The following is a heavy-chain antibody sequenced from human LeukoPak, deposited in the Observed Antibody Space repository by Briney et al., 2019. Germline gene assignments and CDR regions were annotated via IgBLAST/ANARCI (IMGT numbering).Heavy chain of an antibody. J-gene: IGHJ4*02. Sequence: PGGSLRLSCAASGFTFSSYEMNWVRQAPGKGLEWVSYISSSGSTIYYADSVKGRFTISRDNAKNSLYLQMNSLRAEDTAVYYCARAPGGYPPWYYFDYWGQGTLVTVSS. D-gene: IGHD1-26*01. V-gene: IGHV3-48*03. CDR1: GFTFSSYE. CDR3: ARAPGGYPPWYYFDY. CDR2: ISSSGSTI.